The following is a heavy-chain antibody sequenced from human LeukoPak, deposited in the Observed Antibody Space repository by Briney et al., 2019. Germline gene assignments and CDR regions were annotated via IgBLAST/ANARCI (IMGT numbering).Heavy chain of an antibody. J-gene: IGHJ4*02. CDR1: GYTFTTYP. V-gene: IGHV1-3*03. Sequence: ASVKVSCKASGYTFTTYPIHWVRQAPGQRLEWMGWINAANGNTKYSQEFQGRVTITRDTSASTAYMELSSLRSEDMAVYYCARLGCGGDCLDYWGQGTLVTVSS. D-gene: IGHD2-21*02. CDR3: ARLGCGGDCLDY. CDR2: INAANGNT.